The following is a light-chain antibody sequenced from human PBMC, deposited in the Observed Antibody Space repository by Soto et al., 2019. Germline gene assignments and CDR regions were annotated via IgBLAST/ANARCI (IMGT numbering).Light chain of an antibody. Sequence: IHMVLSPSTLSASVGDRVTITFRASQSISSWLAWYQQKPGKAPKLLIYKASSLESGVPSRFSGSGSGTEFTLTISSLQPDDFATYYCQQYNSYSTWTFGQGTKVDIK. CDR3: QQYNSYSTWT. CDR2: KAS. V-gene: IGKV1-5*03. J-gene: IGKJ1*01. CDR1: QSISSW.